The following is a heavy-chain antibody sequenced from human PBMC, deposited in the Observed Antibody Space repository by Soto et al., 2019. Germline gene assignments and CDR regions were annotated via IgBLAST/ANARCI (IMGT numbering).Heavy chain of an antibody. V-gene: IGHV4-59*01. CDR2: IYNSGST. Sequence: QVQLQESGPGLVKPSETLSLTCSVSGCSISGYYLSWIRQPPGKGLEWIGYIYNSGSTNYNPPLKCRVTISVDTSENQFSLKLSSVTAADTAVYYCARGRWFDPWGQGTLVTVSS. CDR1: GCSISGYY. J-gene: IGHJ5*02. CDR3: ARGRWFDP.